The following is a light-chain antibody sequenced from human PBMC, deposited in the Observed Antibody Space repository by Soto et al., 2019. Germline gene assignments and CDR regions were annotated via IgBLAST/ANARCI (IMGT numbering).Light chain of an antibody. CDR2: DAS. Sequence: EIVLTQSPGTLSLSPGEKVTLSCRASQSVGNDYLAWFQQKPGQSPRLVIFDASTRATGIPDRFSGSGSGTDFTLTVSRLEPGDFAVYYCHQYASSPHTFGQGTKLEIK. CDR1: QSVGNDY. J-gene: IGKJ2*01. V-gene: IGKV3-20*01. CDR3: HQYASSPHT.